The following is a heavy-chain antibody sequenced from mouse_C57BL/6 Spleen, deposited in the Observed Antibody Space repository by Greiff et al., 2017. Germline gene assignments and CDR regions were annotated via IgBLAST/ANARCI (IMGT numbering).Heavy chain of an antibody. D-gene: IGHD2-4*01. CDR2: IYPGSGNT. Sequence: VQLQQSGAELVRPGASVKLSCKASGYTFTDYYINWVKQRPGQGLEWIARIYPGSGNTYYNEKFKGKATLTAEKSSSTAYMQLSSLTSEDSAVYVCAREDYDYDYAMDYWGQGTSVTVSS. J-gene: IGHJ4*01. CDR3: AREDYDYDYAMDY. CDR1: GYTFTDYY. V-gene: IGHV1-76*01.